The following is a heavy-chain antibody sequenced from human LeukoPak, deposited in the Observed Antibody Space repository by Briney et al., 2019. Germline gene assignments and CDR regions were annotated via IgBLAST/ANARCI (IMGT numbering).Heavy chain of an antibody. CDR2: ISSSSSTI. V-gene: IGHV3-48*01. CDR1: GFTFSSYS. D-gene: IGHD3-22*01. J-gene: IGHJ4*02. CDR3: ARDAFLSSGYFFDY. Sequence: PGGSLRLSCAASGFTFSSYSMNCVRQAPGKGLEWVSYISSSSSTIYYADSVKGRFTISRDNAKNSLYLQMNSLRAEDTAVYYCARDAFLSSGYFFDYWGQGTLVTVSS.